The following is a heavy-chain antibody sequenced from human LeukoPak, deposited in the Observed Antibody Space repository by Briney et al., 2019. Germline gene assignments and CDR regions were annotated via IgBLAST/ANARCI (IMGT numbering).Heavy chain of an antibody. D-gene: IGHD3-22*01. CDR2: INRSGST. Sequence: SETLSLTCAVYGGSFSGYYWSWIRQPPGKGLEWIGEINRSGSTNYNPSLKSRVTILVDTSKNQFSLKLSSVTAADTAVYYCARNYYDSSGYLPDWGQGTLVTVSS. V-gene: IGHV4-34*01. CDR3: ARNYYDSSGYLPD. J-gene: IGHJ4*02. CDR1: GGSFSGYY.